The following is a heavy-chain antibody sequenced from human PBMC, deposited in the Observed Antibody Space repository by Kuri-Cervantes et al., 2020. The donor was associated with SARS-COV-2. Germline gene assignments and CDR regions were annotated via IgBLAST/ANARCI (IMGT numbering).Heavy chain of an antibody. Sequence: ESLKISCAASGFTFSSYSMNWVRQPPGKGLEWIGEINHSGSTNYNPSLKSRVTISVDTSKNQFSLKLSSVTAADTAVYYCARFWEGYCSSTSCYTPRGFDYWGQGTLVTVSS. CDR1: GFTFSSYS. J-gene: IGHJ4*02. D-gene: IGHD2-2*02. CDR2: INHSGST. V-gene: IGHV4-34*01. CDR3: ARFWEGYCSSTSCYTPRGFDY.